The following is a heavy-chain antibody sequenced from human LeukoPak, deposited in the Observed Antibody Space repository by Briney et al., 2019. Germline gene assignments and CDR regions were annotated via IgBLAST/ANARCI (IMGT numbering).Heavy chain of an antibody. J-gene: IGHJ6*04. D-gene: IGHD3-10*01. CDR3: ARGDGSGLLYYGMDV. Sequence: GGSLRLSCAASGFTFSSYAMHWVRQAPGKGLEWVAVISYDGSNKYCADSVKGRFTISRDNSKNTLYLQMNSLRAEDAAVYYCARGDGSGLLYYGMDVWGKGTTVTVSS. CDR2: ISYDGSNK. V-gene: IGHV3-30*04. CDR1: GFTFSSYA.